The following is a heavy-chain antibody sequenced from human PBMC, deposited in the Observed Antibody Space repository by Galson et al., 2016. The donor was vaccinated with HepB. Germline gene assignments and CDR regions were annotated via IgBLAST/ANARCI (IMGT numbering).Heavy chain of an antibody. CDR2: FYHSGST. Sequence: TLSLTCVVPGGSMSSDAYSWSWIRQPPGKGLEWIGYFYHSGSTYYNPSLKSRVTISVDRSKNQFYLNLTSVTAADTAVYYCAGAPPPRRYFDLWGRGTLVAVSS. D-gene: IGHD1-14*01. V-gene: IGHV4-30-2*01. CDR3: AGAPPPRRYFDL. J-gene: IGHJ2*01. CDR1: GGSMSSDAYS.